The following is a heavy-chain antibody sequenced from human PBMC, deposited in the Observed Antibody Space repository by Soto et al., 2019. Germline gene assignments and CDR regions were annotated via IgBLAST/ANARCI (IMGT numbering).Heavy chain of an antibody. CDR2: INHSGST. CDR1: GGSFSGYY. Sequence: SETLSLTCAVYGGSFSGYYWSWIRQPPGKGLEWIGEINHSGSTNYNPSLKSRVTISVDTSKNQFSLKLGSVTAADTAVYYCASRVSLLWFGELLNWGQGTLVTVS. D-gene: IGHD3-10*01. CDR3: ASRVSLLWFGELLN. V-gene: IGHV4-34*01. J-gene: IGHJ4*02.